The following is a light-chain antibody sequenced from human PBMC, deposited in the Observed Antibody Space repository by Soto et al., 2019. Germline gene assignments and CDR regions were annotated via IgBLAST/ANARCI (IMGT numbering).Light chain of an antibody. V-gene: IGKV1-5*03. Sequence: DIQMTQSPSTLSASVGDRVTITCRASQSISNWLAWYQQKPGKAPYLLIYKASRLESGVPSRFSGSTSGTEFTLTISSLQPDDFATYYCQQYQSFPYTFGRGTKLEIK. CDR3: QQYQSFPYT. CDR1: QSISNW. J-gene: IGKJ2*01. CDR2: KAS.